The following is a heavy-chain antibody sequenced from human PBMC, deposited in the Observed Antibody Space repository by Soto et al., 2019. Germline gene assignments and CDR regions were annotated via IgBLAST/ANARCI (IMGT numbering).Heavy chain of an antibody. CDR2: ILLSGST. J-gene: IGHJ4*02. D-gene: IGHD1-1*01. CDR1: SGSISSLNW. Sequence: QIQLQESGPGLVKPSGTLSLICAVSSGSISSLNWWSWVRQPPGKGLEWLGEILLSGSTTFNPSHKSRVDMSVDKSKNQLSLKVSSVTAADTALCFCARRSGATFYRGRGTLFIVSS. CDR3: ARRSGATFY. V-gene: IGHV4-4*02.